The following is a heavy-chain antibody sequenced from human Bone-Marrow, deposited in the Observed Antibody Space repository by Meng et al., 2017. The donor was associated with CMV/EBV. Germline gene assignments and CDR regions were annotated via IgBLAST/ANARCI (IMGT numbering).Heavy chain of an antibody. J-gene: IGHJ6*01. V-gene: IGHV3-11*01. CDR3: AREGIVVVPAAITHASSYYYYGMDV. CDR2: ISSSGSTI. Sequence: GGSLRLSCAASGFTFSDYYMSWIRQAPGKGLEWVSYISSSGSTIYYADSVKGRFTISRDNAKNSLYLQMNSLRAEDTAVYYCAREGIVVVPAAITHASSYYYYGMDVWGQGTTVTVYS. CDR1: GFTFSDYY. D-gene: IGHD2-2*01.